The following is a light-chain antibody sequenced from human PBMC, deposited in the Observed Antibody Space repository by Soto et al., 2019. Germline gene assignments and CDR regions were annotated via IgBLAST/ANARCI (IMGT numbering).Light chain of an antibody. CDR3: MQGTHLPPP. Sequence: DVVMTQSPLSLPVTLGQPASISCRSSQSLVYSDGNTYLNWFQQRPGQSPRRLIYKVSNRDSGVPDRFSGSGSGTDFTLKISRVEALYVWVYYCMQGTHLPPPFGPGPKLDIK. V-gene: IGKV2-30*01. J-gene: IGKJ3*01. CDR2: KVS. CDR1: QSLVYSDGNTY.